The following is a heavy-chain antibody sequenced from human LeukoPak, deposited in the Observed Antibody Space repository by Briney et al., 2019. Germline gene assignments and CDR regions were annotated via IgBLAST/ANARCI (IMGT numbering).Heavy chain of an antibody. V-gene: IGHV1-2*02. D-gene: IGHD6-19*01. Sequence: ASVKVSCKASGCTFIGYYLHWVRQAPGQGFEWMGCIHPNSGDTNYAQKFQGRVTMTRDTSISTAYMELSSLRSDDTAVYYCARLAAVPGWGQGTLVTVSS. CDR3: ARLAAVPG. J-gene: IGHJ1*01. CDR1: GCTFIGYY. CDR2: IHPNSGDT.